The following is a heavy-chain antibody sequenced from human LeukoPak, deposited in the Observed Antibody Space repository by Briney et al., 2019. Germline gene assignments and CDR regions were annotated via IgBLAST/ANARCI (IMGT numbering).Heavy chain of an antibody. Sequence: GGSLRLSCAASGFTVSSNHMSWVRQAPGKGLEWVSVIYSGGSTYYADSVKGRFTISRDNSKNTLYLQMNSLRAEDTAVYYCARGLTVTAFDYWGQGTLVTVSS. D-gene: IGHD4-17*01. CDR3: ARGLTVTAFDY. J-gene: IGHJ4*02. CDR1: GFTVSSNH. CDR2: IYSGGST. V-gene: IGHV3-53*01.